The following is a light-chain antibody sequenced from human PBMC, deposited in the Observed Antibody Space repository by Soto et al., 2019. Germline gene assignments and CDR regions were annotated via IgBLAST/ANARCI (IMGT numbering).Light chain of an antibody. Sequence: DIQMTQFPSSLSASVGDRVTLTCQASQGISNYLNWYQQKPGKAPKVLIYDASSWAGGVPSRFTGSGSGTEFTLTISSLQPDDFATYYCQHFNSYPWTFGQGTKVDIK. J-gene: IGKJ1*01. CDR2: DAS. CDR1: QGISNY. CDR3: QHFNSYPWT. V-gene: IGKV1-16*01.